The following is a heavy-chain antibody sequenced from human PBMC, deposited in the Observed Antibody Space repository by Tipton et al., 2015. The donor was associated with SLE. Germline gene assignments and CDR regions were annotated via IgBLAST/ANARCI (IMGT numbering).Heavy chain of an antibody. D-gene: IGHD3-22*01. CDR2: IYYSGST. V-gene: IGHV4-39*07. Sequence: LRLSCTVSGGSISSSSYYWGWIRQPPGKGLEWIGSIYYSGSTYYNPSLKSRVTISVDTSKNQFSLKLSSVTAADTAVYYCASTADYYDSSAQGAFGIWGQGTMVTVSS. CDR3: ASTADYYDSSAQGAFGI. CDR1: GGSISSSSYY. J-gene: IGHJ3*02.